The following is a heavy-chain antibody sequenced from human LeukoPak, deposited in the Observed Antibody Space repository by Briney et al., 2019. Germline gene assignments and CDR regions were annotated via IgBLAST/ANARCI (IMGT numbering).Heavy chain of an antibody. CDR3: ARDTLIYGSSGYYYQRAFDI. CDR1: GGSFSGYY. CDR2: INHSGST. D-gene: IGHD3-22*01. V-gene: IGHV4-34*01. Sequence: PSETLSLTCAVYGGSFSGYYWSWIRQPPGKGLEWIGEINHSGSTNYNPSLKSRVTISVDTSKDQFSLKLSSVTAADTAVYYCARDTLIYGSSGYYYQRAFDIWGQGTMVTVSA. J-gene: IGHJ3*02.